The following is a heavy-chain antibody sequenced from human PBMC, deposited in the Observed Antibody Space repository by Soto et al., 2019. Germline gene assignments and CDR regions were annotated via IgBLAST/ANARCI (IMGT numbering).Heavy chain of an antibody. CDR1: GGTLSTYA. V-gene: IGHV1-69*06. J-gene: IGHJ1*01. D-gene: IGHD3-16*02. CDR2: IIPIFGTA. CDR3: AREPQDGPRSHLAS. Sequence: GASVKVSCKASGGTLSTYAISWVRQAPGQGLEWMGGIIPIFGTANYAQMFQGRVTITADKSTSTAYMELSSLTSADTAVYYCAREPQDGPRSHLASWGQGTLVTVSS.